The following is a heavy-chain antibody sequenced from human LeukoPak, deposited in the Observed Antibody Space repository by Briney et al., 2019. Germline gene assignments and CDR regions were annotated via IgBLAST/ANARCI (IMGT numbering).Heavy chain of an antibody. Sequence: PGRSLRLSCAASGFTFSSYWMSWVRQAPGKGLEWVANIKQDGSEKYYVDSVKGRFTISRDNAKNSLYLQMNSLRAEDTAVYYCARDGADYGDYGNTYYYYYGLDVWGQGTTVTVSS. CDR2: IKQDGSEK. D-gene: IGHD4-17*01. V-gene: IGHV3-7*01. CDR3: ARDGADYGDYGNTYYYYYGLDV. J-gene: IGHJ6*02. CDR1: GFTFSSYW.